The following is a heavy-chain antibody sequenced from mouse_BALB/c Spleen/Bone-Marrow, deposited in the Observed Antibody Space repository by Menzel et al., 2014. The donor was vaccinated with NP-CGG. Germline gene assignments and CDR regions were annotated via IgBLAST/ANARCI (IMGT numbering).Heavy chain of an antibody. CDR3: ASPYGYEDYSAMDY. J-gene: IGHJ4*01. D-gene: IGHD1-2*01. CDR2: INPSTGYT. Sequence: VQLQQSGAELAKPGASVKMSCKASGYTFTSYWMHWVKQRPGQVLEWIGYINPSTGYTEYNLKFKDKATLTADKSSSTAYIQLSSLTSEDSAVYYCASPYGYEDYSAMDYWGQGTSGTVSA. V-gene: IGHV1-7*01. CDR1: GYTFTSYW.